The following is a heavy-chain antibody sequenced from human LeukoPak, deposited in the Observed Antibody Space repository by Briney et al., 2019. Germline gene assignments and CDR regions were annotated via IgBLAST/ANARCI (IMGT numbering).Heavy chain of an antibody. CDR2: INHSGNT. CDR3: ARDEFYCSGGSCYGWFDP. V-gene: IGHV4-34*01. D-gene: IGHD2-15*01. CDR1: GGSFSGYY. J-gene: IGHJ5*02. Sequence: SETLSLTCAVYGGSFSGYYWSWIRQPPGKGLEWIGEINHSGNTNYNPSLKSRVTISVDTSKNQFSLKLSSVTAADTAVYYCARDEFYCSGGSCYGWFDPWGQGTLVTVSS.